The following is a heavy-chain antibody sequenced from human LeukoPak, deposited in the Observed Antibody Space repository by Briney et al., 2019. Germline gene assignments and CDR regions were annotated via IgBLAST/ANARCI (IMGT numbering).Heavy chain of an antibody. J-gene: IGHJ4*02. Sequence: PGGSLRLSCAASGFTFSTYWMTWVRQAPGKGLEWVAFIRYDGSNKYYADSVKGRFTISRDNSKNTLYLQMNSLRAEDTAVYYCARRPYGSGSYYDYWGQGTLVTVSS. CDR1: GFTFSTYW. D-gene: IGHD3-10*01. CDR3: ARRPYGSGSYYDY. CDR2: IRYDGSNK. V-gene: IGHV3-30*02.